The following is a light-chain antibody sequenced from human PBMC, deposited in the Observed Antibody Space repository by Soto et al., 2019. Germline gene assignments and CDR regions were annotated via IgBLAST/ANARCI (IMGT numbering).Light chain of an antibody. CDR1: QSVSNRT. V-gene: IGKV3-20*01. Sequence: EIVLTQSPGTLSLSPGERAALSCRASQSVSNRTLAWYKQKPGQAPRLLIYGASSRATGIPDRFSGSGSGTDFTCTIRGLETEDFAEYYFEPDGCSTYTFGKRTKLEIK. J-gene: IGKJ2*01. CDR2: GAS. CDR3: EPDGCSTYT.